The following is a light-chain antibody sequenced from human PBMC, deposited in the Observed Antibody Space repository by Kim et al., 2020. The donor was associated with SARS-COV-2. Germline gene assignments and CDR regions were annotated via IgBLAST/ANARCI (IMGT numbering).Light chain of an antibody. V-gene: IGLV7-43*01. J-gene: IGLJ2*01. Sequence: PGGTVTFTCASSTGAVTSGYYPNWFQQKPGQAPRALIYSIKNRHSWTPARFSGSLLGGKAALTLSGAQPEDEAEYYCLLYYDGAQVFGGGTQLTVL. CDR1: TGAVTSGYY. CDR2: SIK. CDR3: LLYYDGAQV.